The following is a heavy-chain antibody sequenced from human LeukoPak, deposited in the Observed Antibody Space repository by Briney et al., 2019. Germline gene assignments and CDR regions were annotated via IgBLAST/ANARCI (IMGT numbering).Heavy chain of an antibody. J-gene: IGHJ5*02. Sequence: SETLSLTCTVSGGSISNKYWSWIRQPPGKGLEWIGYIYYSGSTNYNPSLKSRVTILVDTSKNQFYLKLSSVTAADTAVYYCARDHVNYYGSGSYQNWFDPWGQGTLVTVSS. CDR1: GGSISNKY. V-gene: IGHV4-59*12. CDR2: IYYSGST. CDR3: ARDHVNYYGSGSYQNWFDP. D-gene: IGHD3-10*01.